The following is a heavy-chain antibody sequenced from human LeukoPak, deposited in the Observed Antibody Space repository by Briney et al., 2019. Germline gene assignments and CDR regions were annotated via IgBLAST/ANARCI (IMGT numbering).Heavy chain of an antibody. D-gene: IGHD6-13*01. V-gene: IGHV5-51*01. Sequence: GESLKISCKGSGNSFTTYWIGWVRQMPGKGLEWMGIIYPGDSDTRYSPSFEGQVTISADKSISTAYLQWSSLKASDTAMYYCARQQTPNGYSSSWYERGYYFDYWGQGTLVTVSS. CDR1: GNSFTTYW. CDR2: IYPGDSDT. CDR3: ARQQTPNGYSSSWYERGYYFDY. J-gene: IGHJ4*02.